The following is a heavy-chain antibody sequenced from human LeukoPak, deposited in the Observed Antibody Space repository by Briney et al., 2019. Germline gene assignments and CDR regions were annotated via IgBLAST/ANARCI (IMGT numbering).Heavy chain of an antibody. J-gene: IGHJ4*02. V-gene: IGHV3-74*01. D-gene: IGHD2-21*02. CDR3: ARVTLKYCGGDCYLLDY. Sequence: GGSLRLSCAASGFTFSSYWMHWVRQAPGKGLVWVSRINSDGSSTSYADSVKGRFTISRDNAKNTLYLQMNSLRAEDTAVYYCARVTLKYCGGDCYLLDYWGQGTLVTVSS. CDR2: INSDGSST. CDR1: GFTFSSYW.